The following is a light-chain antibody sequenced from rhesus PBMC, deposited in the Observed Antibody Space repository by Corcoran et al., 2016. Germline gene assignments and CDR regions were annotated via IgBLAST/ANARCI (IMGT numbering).Light chain of an antibody. CDR3: VQAIAFPRT. J-gene: IGKJ1*01. Sequence: DIVMTQTPLSLPITPGEPASISCRSSQSLLHSNGNTYLPWYLQKPGPSPQLLIYGGSNRASGVPDRCGGEGSGTAFTLKISKVEAEDVGVYYCVQAIAFPRTFGQGTKVEIK. CDR1: QSLLHSNGNTY. V-gene: IGKV2-72*02. CDR2: GGS.